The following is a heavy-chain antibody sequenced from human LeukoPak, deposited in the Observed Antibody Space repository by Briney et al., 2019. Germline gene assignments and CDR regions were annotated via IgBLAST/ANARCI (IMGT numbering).Heavy chain of an antibody. CDR1: GFTFSSYA. D-gene: IGHD3-3*01. CDR2: ISGSGGST. V-gene: IGHV3-23*01. J-gene: IGHJ4*02. Sequence: GGSLRLSCAASGFTFSSYAMSWVRQAPGKGLEWVSAISGSGGSTYYADSVKGRFTISRDNSKNTLYLQMNSLRAEDTAVYYCASGPTYYDFWGPGTDYWGQGTLVTVSS. CDR3: ASGPTYYDFWGPGTDY.